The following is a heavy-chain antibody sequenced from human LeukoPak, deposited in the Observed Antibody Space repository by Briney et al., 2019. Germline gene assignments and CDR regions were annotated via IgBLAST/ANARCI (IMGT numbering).Heavy chain of an antibody. CDR2: INPNSGET. J-gene: IGHJ4*02. CDR3: ARDRDYSNTERGFDY. D-gene: IGHD4-11*01. Sequence: ASVKVSCKTSGYTSTDYYIHWVRQAPGQGLEWMGWINPNSGETKSAQKFQGRVTMTGDTSISTACMELSRVTSDDTAVYYCARDRDYSNTERGFDYWGQGTLVTVSS. CDR1: GYTSTDYY. V-gene: IGHV1-2*02.